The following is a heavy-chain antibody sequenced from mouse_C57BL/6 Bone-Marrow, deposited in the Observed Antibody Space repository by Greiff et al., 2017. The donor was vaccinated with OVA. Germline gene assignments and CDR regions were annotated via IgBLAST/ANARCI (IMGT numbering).Heavy chain of an antibody. D-gene: IGHD1-1*01. CDR1: GFTFSDYY. CDR3: ARHYYGSSHWYFDV. V-gene: IGHV5-16*01. CDR2: INYDGSST. Sequence: EVKLVESEGGLVQPGRSMKLSCTASGFTFSDYYMAWVRQVPEKGLEWVANINYDGSSTYYLDSLKSRFIISRDNAKNILYLQMSSLKSEDTATYYCARHYYGSSHWYFDVWGTGTTVTVSS. J-gene: IGHJ1*03.